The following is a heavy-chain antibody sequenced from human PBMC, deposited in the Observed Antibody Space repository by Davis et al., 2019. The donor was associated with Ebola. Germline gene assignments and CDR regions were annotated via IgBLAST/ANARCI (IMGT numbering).Heavy chain of an antibody. V-gene: IGHV4-34*01. CDR2: VSHAGYT. CDR1: GESFSDYF. D-gene: IGHD4-17*01. J-gene: IGHJ6*02. CDR3: ARVPYGDYGGFSYHAMDV. Sequence: SETLSLTCAVYGESFSDYFWSWVRQPPGKGLEWIGEVSHAGYTNYNPSLESRVTISLDTSKNQFSLRVTSVTAADTAAYYCARVPYGDYGGFSYHAMDVWGQGTTVTVSS.